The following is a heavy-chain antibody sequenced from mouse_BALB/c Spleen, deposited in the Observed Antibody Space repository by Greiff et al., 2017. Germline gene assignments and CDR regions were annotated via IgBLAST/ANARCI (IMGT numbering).Heavy chain of an antibody. CDR2: ISSGGSYT. V-gene: IGHV5-9-3*01. CDR3: ATYDYDWFAY. D-gene: IGHD2-4*01. CDR1: GFTFSSYA. J-gene: IGHJ3*01. Sequence: EVHLVESGGGLVKPGGSLKLSCAASGFTFSSYAMSWVRQTPEKRLEWVATISSGGSYTYYPDSVKGRFTISRDNAKNTLYLQMSSLRSEDTAMYYCATYDYDWFAYWGQGTLVTVSA.